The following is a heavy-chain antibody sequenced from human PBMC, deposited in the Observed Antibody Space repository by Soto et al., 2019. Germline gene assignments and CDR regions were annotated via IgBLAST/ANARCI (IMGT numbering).Heavy chain of an antibody. CDR2: ITQDRSII. CDR3: TRDIGGRREN. D-gene: IGHD3-16*01. CDR1: GFTFSNYR. Sequence: GGSLTLSCAASGFTFSNYRMHCLRQPPGKGLVWVSRITQDRSIINYADSVKGRFTISRDNSKNTLYLEMNSRRVDDTAVYYCTRDIGGRRENWGPGTMVTVSS. V-gene: IGHV3-74*01. J-gene: IGHJ4*02.